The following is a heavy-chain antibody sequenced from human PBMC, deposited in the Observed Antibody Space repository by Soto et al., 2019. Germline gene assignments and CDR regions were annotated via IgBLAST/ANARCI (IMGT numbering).Heavy chain of an antibody. CDR2: IYYSGST. D-gene: IGHD2-8*01. V-gene: IGHV4-31*03. CDR3: ASLDIVLMVYAIAY. CDR1: VGSISSGGYY. Sequence: PSETLSLTCTVSVGSISSGGYYLSWIRQHPGKGLEWIGYIYYSGSTYYNPSLKSRVTISVDTSKNQLSLKLSSVTAADTAVYYCASLDIVLMVYAIAYWGQGTLVTVS. J-gene: IGHJ4*02.